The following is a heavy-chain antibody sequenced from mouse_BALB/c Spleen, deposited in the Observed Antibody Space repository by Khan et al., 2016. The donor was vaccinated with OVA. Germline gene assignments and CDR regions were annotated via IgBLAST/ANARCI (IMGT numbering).Heavy chain of an antibody. D-gene: IGHD2-14*01. J-gene: IGHJ3*01. Sequence: MQLEESGPSLVKPSQTLSLTCSVTGDSITSGYWSWIRKFPGNKLEYMGYMIYSGNTYYNPSLKSRISITRHTSKNKYYLQLNSGTTEDTSTYSCARSTYRYAFAYWGQGTLVTVSA. CDR3: ARSTYRYAFAY. V-gene: IGHV3-8*02. CDR1: GDSITSGY. CDR2: MIYSGNT.